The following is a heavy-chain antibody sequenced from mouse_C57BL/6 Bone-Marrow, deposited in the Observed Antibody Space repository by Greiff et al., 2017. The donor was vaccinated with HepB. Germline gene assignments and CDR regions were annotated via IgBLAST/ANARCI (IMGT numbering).Heavy chain of an antibody. J-gene: IGHJ2*01. D-gene: IGHD4-1*01. V-gene: IGHV3-6*01. CDR1: GYSITSGYY. Sequence: EVKLMESGPGLVKPSQSLSLTCSVTGYSITSGYYWNWIRQFPGNKLEWMGYISYDGSNNYNPSLKNRISITRDTSKNQFFLKLNSVTTEDTATYYCARGTGTWGYFDYWGQGTTLTVSS. CDR2: ISYDGSN. CDR3: ARGTGTWGYFDY.